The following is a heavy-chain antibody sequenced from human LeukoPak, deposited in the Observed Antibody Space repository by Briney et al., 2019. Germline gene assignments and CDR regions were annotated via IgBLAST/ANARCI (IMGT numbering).Heavy chain of an antibody. CDR1: GFTFSDHY. CDR3: ASRDVKYSSSPAEDY. V-gene: IGHV3-72*01. D-gene: IGHD6-6*01. CDR2: IRNKANGYTT. J-gene: IGHJ4*02. Sequence: GGSLRLSCAASGFTFSDHYLDWVRQAPGKGLEWVGRIRNKANGYTTAYAASVKGRFSISRDDSKNSLYLQMNSLRAEDTAVYYCASRDVKYSSSPAEDYWGQGTLVTVSS.